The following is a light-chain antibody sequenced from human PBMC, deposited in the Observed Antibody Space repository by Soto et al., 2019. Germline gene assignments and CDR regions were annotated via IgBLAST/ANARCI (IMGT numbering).Light chain of an antibody. CDR2: AAS. V-gene: IGKV1-39*01. J-gene: IGKJ1*01. CDR3: QQSYSSPRT. Sequence: TQSPATLSLSPGERATLSCRASQSVSSYLNWYQQKPGKAPKLMIYAASNMQSGVPSRFSGSGSGTDFTLTINSLQPEDFATYYCQQSYSSPRTFGQGTKVDIK. CDR1: QSVSSY.